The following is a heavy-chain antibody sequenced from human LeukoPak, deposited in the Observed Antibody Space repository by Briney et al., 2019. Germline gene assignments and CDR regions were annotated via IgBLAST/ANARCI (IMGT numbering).Heavy chain of an antibody. CDR1: GGSISTYY. J-gene: IGHJ2*01. CDR3: ARDRLRNWYFDL. Sequence: SEILSLTCTVSGGSISTYYWSWIRQPPGKGLEWIGYIYNSGSTNYNPSLKSRVTISVDTSKNQFSLYLNSVTAADTAVYYCARDRLRNWYFDLWGRGTLVTVSS. V-gene: IGHV4-59*01. CDR2: IYNSGST. D-gene: IGHD5-12*01.